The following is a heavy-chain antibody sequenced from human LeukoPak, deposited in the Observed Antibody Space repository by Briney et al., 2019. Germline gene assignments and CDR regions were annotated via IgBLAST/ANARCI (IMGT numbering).Heavy chain of an antibody. CDR2: IYSGGIT. Sequence: PSETLSLTCTVSGGSISSTGSFWGWIRQPPGKGLEWIGSIYSGGITYYNPSLKSRVTISEDTSKNQFSLRLTSVTAADTAVYYCARQTGSGLFILPGGQGTLVTVSS. J-gene: IGHJ4*02. CDR3: ARQTGSGLFILP. V-gene: IGHV4-39*01. D-gene: IGHD3/OR15-3a*01. CDR1: GGSISSTGSF.